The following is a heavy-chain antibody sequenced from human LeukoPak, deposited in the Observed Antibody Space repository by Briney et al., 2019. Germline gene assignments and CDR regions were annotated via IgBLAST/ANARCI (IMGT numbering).Heavy chain of an antibody. CDR3: ASFFLIGSGWTNAFDI. Sequence: ASVKVSCKASGYTFTGYYMHWVRQAPGQGLEWMGWINPNSGGTNYAQKFQGRVTMTRDTSISTAYMELSRLRSDDTAVYYCASFFLIGSGWTNAFDIWGQGTMVTVSS. J-gene: IGHJ3*02. CDR2: INPNSGGT. D-gene: IGHD6-19*01. CDR1: GYTFTGYY. V-gene: IGHV1-2*02.